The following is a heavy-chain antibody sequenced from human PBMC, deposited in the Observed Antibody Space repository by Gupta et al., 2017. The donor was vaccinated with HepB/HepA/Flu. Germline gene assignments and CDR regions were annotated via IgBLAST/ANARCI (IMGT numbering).Heavy chain of an antibody. Sequence: QVQLVESGGGVVQPGRSLRLSCAASGLTFSSYGMHWVGRAPGKGLEWVAVISYDGSNKYYVDSVKGRFIISRDNSKNTLYLQMNSLRAEDTAVYKCAMGTTVTTFEETTVFHYWGQGTLVTVSS. V-gene: IGHV3-30*03. J-gene: IGHJ4*02. D-gene: IGHD4-17*01. CDR2: ISYDGSNK. CDR1: GLTFSSYG. CDR3: AMGTTVTTFEETTVFHY.